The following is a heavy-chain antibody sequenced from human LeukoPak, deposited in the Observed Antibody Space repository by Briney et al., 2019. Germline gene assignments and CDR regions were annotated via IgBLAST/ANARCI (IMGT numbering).Heavy chain of an antibody. CDR3: ARAPNMVRVDY. CDR1: GGSISSYY. CDR2: IYYSGST. D-gene: IGHD3-10*01. Sequence: PSETLSLTCTVSGGSISSYYWSWIRQPPGKGLEWIGYIYYSGSTNYNPSLKSRVTISVDTSKNQFSLKLSSVTAADTAVYYCARAPNMVRVDYWGQGTLVTVSS. J-gene: IGHJ4*02. V-gene: IGHV4-59*08.